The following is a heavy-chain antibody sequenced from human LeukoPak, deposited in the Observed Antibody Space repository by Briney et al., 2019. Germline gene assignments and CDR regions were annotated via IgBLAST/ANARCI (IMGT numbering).Heavy chain of an antibody. V-gene: IGHV3-48*03. CDR2: ISSGSTI. CDR1: GFTFSSYE. CDR3: ARGSNSALDY. D-gene: IGHD2-21*01. Sequence: GGSLRLSCAASGFTFSSYEMNWVRQAPGKGLEWVSYISSGSTIYYADSVKGRFTISRDNAKNSLYLQMNSLRAEDTAVYYCARGSNSALDYWGQGTLVTVSS. J-gene: IGHJ4*02.